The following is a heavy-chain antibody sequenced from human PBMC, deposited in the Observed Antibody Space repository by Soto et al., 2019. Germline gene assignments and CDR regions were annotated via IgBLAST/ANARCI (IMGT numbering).Heavy chain of an antibody. J-gene: IGHJ4*02. Sequence: ASETLSLTCTVSGGSVTSDEDYWTWIRQSPGKGLKWIGYISNSGSTGYNPSLKTRLSMSVDRSKNQFTLRLTSVTAADTAVYFCATESGSTYGYFDHWGQGTQVTVSS. V-gene: IGHV4-30-4*01. CDR1: GGSVTSDEDY. CDR2: ISNSGST. CDR3: ATESGSTYGYFDH. D-gene: IGHD5-18*01.